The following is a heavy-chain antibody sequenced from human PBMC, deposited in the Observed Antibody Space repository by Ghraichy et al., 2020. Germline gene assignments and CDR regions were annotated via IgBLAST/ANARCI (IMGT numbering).Heavy chain of an antibody. CDR2: MNPNSGNT. J-gene: IGHJ6*03. V-gene: IGHV1-8*01. CDR1: GYTFTSYD. Sequence: ASVKVSCKASGYTFTSYDINWVRQATGQGLEWMGWMNPNSGNTGYAQKFQGRVTMTRNTSISTAYMELSRLRSEDTAVYYCARMERGYYYYYYMDVWGKGTTVTVSS. CDR3: ARMERGYYYYYYMDV. D-gene: IGHD1-1*01.